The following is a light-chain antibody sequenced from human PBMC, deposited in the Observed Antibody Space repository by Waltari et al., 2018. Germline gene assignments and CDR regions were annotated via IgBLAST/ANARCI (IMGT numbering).Light chain of an antibody. CDR3: QAWDSSTGVV. CDR1: KLGDTY. J-gene: IGLJ2*01. CDR2: QDT. Sequence: SYEVPQPPSVSVSPGQTATIPCSGDKLGDTYACWYQQKPGQSPVLVSYQDTERPSGIPERFSGSNSGNTATLTISGTQAMDEADYYCQAWDSSTGVVFGGGTRLTVL. V-gene: IGLV3-1*01.